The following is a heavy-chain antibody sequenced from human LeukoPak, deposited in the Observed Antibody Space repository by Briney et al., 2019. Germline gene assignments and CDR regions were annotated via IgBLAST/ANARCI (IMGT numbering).Heavy chain of an antibody. CDR1: GFTFSSYW. J-gene: IGHJ3*02. D-gene: IGHD3-22*01. CDR2: INSDGSST. Sequence: PGGSLRLSCAASGFTFSSYWMHWVRQAPGKGLVWGSRINSDGSSTSYADSVKGRFTISRDNAKNTLYLQMNSLRAEDTAVYYCARDLVAPYDSSGYPHDAFDIWGQGTMVTVSS. CDR3: ARDLVAPYDSSGYPHDAFDI. V-gene: IGHV3-74*01.